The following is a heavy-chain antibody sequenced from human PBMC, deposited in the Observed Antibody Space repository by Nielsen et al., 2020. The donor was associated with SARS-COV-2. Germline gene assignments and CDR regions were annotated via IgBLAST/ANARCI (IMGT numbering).Heavy chain of an antibody. J-gene: IGHJ6*02. Sequence: WVRQAPGQGLEWMGWINPNSGGTNYAQKFQGRVTMTRDTSISTAYMELSRLRSDDTAAYYCARVLAYCGGDCYSDYYYYYAMDVWGQGTTVTVSS. D-gene: IGHD2-21*02. CDR2: INPNSGGT. V-gene: IGHV1-2*02. CDR3: ARVLAYCGGDCYSDYYYYYAMDV.